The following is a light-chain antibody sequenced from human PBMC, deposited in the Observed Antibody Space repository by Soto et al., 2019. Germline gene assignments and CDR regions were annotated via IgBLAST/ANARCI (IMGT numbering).Light chain of an antibody. CDR1: QSLLHSNGYNY. J-gene: IGKJ1*01. Sequence: DIAMTQSPLSLPVTPGEPASISCRSSQSLLHSNGYNYFDWYLQKPGQSPQLLIYLGSNRASGVPDRFSGSGSGTDFTLKISRVEAEDVGVYYCMQSLQTPRTFGQGTKVEIK. CDR3: MQSLQTPRT. V-gene: IGKV2-28*01. CDR2: LGS.